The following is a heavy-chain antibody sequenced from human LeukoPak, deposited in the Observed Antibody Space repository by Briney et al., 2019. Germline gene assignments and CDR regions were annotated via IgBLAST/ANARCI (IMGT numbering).Heavy chain of an antibody. CDR2: IKQDGSKK. V-gene: IGHV3-7*04. D-gene: IGHD5-24*01. J-gene: IGHJ4*02. CDR1: GFPFSSYW. CDR3: TRVGYIDEGIDY. Sequence: GGSLRLSCVASGFPFSSYWMTWVRQAPGKGLEWVANIKQDGSKKSYVDSAKGRFTISRDNAKNSLYLQMNSLRAEDTAIYYCTRVGYIDEGIDYWGQGTLVTVSS.